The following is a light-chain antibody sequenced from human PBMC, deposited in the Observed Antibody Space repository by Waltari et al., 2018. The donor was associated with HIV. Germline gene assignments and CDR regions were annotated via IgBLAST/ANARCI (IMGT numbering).Light chain of an antibody. Sequence: SDVLTQAPSVSVAPGKTARITCGGDNIGSTSVHWYQQKQGQAPVLVIYYDSDRPSGIPERFSGSNSGITATLTIGSVEVGDEADYYCQVWDSTSDHRGVFGGGTKLTVL. CDR3: QVWDSTSDHRGV. J-gene: IGLJ3*02. CDR2: YDS. V-gene: IGLV3-21*04. CDR1: NIGSTS.